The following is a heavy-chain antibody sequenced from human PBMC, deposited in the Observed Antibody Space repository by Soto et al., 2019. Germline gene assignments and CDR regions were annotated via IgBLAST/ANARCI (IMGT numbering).Heavy chain of an antibody. CDR1: GYTFTGYY. CDR3: ARDPIYCSGGSCYHIDY. J-gene: IGHJ4*02. V-gene: IGHV1-2*02. Sequence: RASVKVSCKASGYTFTGYYMHWVRQAPGQGLEWMGWINPNSGGTNYAQKFQGRVTMTRDTSISTAYMELSRLRSDDTAVYYCARDPIYCSGGSCYHIDYWGQGTLVTVSS. D-gene: IGHD2-15*01. CDR2: INPNSGGT.